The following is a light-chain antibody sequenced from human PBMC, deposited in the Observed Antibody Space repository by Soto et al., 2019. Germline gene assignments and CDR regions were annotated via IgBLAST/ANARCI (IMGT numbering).Light chain of an antibody. CDR2: SVS. CDR1: HSDVGGYYY. J-gene: IGLJ1*01. Sequence: SVLTQPRSVSGSPGQSVTISCTGTHSDVGGYYYVSWYQQYPGKAPKLLLSSVSKRPSGVPDRFSGSKSGNTASLTISGLQAEDEADYYCCSYAGSYTYVFGAGTKVTVL. V-gene: IGLV2-11*01. CDR3: CSYAGSYTYV.